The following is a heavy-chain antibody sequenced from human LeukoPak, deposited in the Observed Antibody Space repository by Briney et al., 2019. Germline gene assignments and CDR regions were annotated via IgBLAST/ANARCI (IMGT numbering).Heavy chain of an antibody. CDR2: ISSNGGST. CDR1: GFTFSSYA. J-gene: IGHJ6*03. Sequence: QSGGSLRLSCAASGFTFSSYAMHWVRQAPGKGLEYVSAISSNGGSTYYANSVKGRFTISRDNSKNTLYLQMGSLRAEDMAVYYCARDRPTDYDFWSGYYRPPYYYYMDVWGKGTTVTISS. D-gene: IGHD3-3*01. V-gene: IGHV3-64*01. CDR3: ARDRPTDYDFWSGYYRPPYYYYMDV.